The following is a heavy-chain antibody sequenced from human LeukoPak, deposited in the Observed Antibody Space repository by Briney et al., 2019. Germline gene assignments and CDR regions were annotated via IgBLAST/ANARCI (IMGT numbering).Heavy chain of an antibody. V-gene: IGHV4-59*08. J-gene: IGHJ4*02. CDR2: IYYSGST. CDR3: ARLAPPYYDFWSGYWDY. CDR1: GGSISRYY. Sequence: TSETLSLTCTVSGGSISRYYWSWLRQPPGKGLEWIGYIYYSGSTNYNPSLKSRVTISVDTSKNPFSLKLSSVTAADTAVYYCARLAPPYYDFWSGYWDYWGQGTLVTVSS. D-gene: IGHD3-3*01.